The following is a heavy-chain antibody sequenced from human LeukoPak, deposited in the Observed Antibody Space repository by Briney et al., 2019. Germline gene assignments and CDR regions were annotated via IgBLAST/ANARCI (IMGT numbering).Heavy chain of an antibody. CDR1: GVSITSNY. Sequence: PSETLSLTCSVSGVSITSNYWSWIRQPPGKGLEWLGYTHHSGATSYNPSLKSRSTMSLDTSNNQFSLKLSSVTAADTAVYYCARSSGHSYGDFDYRGQGNLVTVSS. CDR2: THHSGAT. CDR3: ARSSGHSYGDFDY. V-gene: IGHV4-59*01. J-gene: IGHJ4*02. D-gene: IGHD5-18*01.